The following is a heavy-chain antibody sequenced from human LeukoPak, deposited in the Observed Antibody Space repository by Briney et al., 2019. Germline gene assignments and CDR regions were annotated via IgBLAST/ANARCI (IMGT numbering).Heavy chain of an antibody. V-gene: IGHV3-11*01. J-gene: IGHJ4*02. D-gene: IGHD6-13*01. CDR3: ARMKGAAAATFEF. Sequence: GGSLRLSCIASGFTFSDYYMSWIRQAPGKGLEWVSDIGRIETPMNYADPVKGRFTISRDNAKNSLYLDMTSLRGEDTAVYYCARMKGAAAATFEFWGQGSLVTVSS. CDR2: IGRIETPM. CDR1: GFTFSDYY.